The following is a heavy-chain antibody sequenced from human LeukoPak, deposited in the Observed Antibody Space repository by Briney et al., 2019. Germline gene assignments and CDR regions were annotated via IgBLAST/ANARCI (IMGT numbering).Heavy chain of an antibody. CDR1: GFTFSSYS. CDR3: ARADGYYYDSSGYYGHYFDY. D-gene: IGHD3-22*01. J-gene: IGHJ4*02. CDR2: NSSSSSYI. Sequence: GGSLRLSCAASGFTFSSYSMNWVRQAPGKGLEWVSSNSSSSSYIYYADSVKGRFTISRDNAKNSLYLQMNSLRAEDTAVYYCARADGYYYDSSGYYGHYFDYWGQGTLVTVSS. V-gene: IGHV3-21*01.